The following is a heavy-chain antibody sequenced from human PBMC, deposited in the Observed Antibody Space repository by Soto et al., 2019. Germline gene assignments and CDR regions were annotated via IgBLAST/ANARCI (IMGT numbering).Heavy chain of an antibody. Sequence: TLSLTCAVSGGSISSGGCSCSLRPQPPGKGLEWIGYIYHSGSTYYNPSLKSRVTISVDRSKNQFSLKLSSVTAADTAVYYCARGEWEQEAFDPWGQGTLVTVSS. D-gene: IGHD1-26*01. CDR2: IYHSGST. CDR1: GGSISSGGCS. J-gene: IGHJ5*02. CDR3: ARGEWEQEAFDP. V-gene: IGHV4-30-2*01.